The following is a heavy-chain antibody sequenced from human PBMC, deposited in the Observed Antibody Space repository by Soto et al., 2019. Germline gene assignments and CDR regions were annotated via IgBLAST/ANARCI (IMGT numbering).Heavy chain of an antibody. J-gene: IGHJ6*02. D-gene: IGHD1-20*01. CDR2: ISYDGSNK. V-gene: IGHV3-30*18. Sequence: QVQLVESGGGVVQPGRSLRLSCAASGFTFSSYGMHWVRQAPGKGLEWVAVISYDGSNKYYADSVKGRFTISRDNSKNTLYLQMNRLRAEDTAVYYCAKWGITGTTDYYYGMDVWGQGTTVTVSS. CDR3: AKWGITGTTDYYYGMDV. CDR1: GFTFSSYG.